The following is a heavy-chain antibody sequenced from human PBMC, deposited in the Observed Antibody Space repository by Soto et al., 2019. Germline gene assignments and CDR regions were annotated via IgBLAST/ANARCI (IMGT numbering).Heavy chain of an antibody. D-gene: IGHD5-12*01. CDR2: IYWDDNK. J-gene: IGHJ4*02. CDR3: AHRGGYDLFDY. V-gene: IGHV2-5*02. Sequence: QITLKESGPTLVKPTQTLTLTCTFSGFSLSTSGVGVGWIRQPPGKALEWLALIYWDDNKRYSPSLRSRLTITKDTSKNQVVLTMTNMAPVDTATYYCAHRGGYDLFDYWGQGTLVTVSS. CDR1: GFSLSTSGVG.